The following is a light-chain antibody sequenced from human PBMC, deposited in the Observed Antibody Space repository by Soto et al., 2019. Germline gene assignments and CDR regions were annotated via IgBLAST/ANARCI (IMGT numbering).Light chain of an antibody. CDR3: HQYGTAPLT. Sequence: EIMLTQSPDTLSLTPGERVTLSCRASQIVSSNYLAWYQQRPGQTPRLLIYGASSRATGVPDRFSGSGSGTDFTLTISRLEPEDFSVYYCHQYGTAPLTFGPGTKVDI. CDR1: QIVSSNY. CDR2: GAS. J-gene: IGKJ3*01. V-gene: IGKV3-20*01.